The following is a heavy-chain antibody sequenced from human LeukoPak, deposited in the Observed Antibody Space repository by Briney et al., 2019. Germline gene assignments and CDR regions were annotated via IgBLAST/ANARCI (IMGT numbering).Heavy chain of an antibody. Sequence: SETLSLTCTVSGGSISGYYWSWIRQPPGKGLEWIGYIYYSGSTNYNPSLKSRVTIPVDTSKNQFSLKLSSVTAADTAVYYCARDTYSSGWYHGAFDIWGQGTMVTVSS. CDR3: ARDTYSSGWYHGAFDI. V-gene: IGHV4-59*01. CDR2: IYYSGST. CDR1: GGSISGYY. J-gene: IGHJ3*02. D-gene: IGHD6-19*01.